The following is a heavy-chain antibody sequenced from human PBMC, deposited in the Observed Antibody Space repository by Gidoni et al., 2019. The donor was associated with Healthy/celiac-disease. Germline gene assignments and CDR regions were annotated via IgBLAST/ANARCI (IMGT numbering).Heavy chain of an antibody. CDR1: GGSISSGGYV. CDR2: IYYSGST. J-gene: IGHJ4*02. D-gene: IGHD5-12*01. Sequence: QVQLQESGPGLVKPSPTLSLTCTVSGGSISSGGYVWIWIRQHPGKGLEWIGYIYYSGSTYYNPSLKSRVTISVDTSKNQFSLKLSSVTAADTAVYYCASVGRDGYNYYFDYWGQGTLVTVSS. V-gene: IGHV4-31*03. CDR3: ASVGRDGYNYYFDY.